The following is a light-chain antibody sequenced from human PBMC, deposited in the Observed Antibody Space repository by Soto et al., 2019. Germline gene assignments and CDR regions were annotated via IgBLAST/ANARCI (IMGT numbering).Light chain of an antibody. CDR2: DVT. CDR3: CSYAGSYASDYV. J-gene: IGLJ1*01. Sequence: LTHPPSVSGSPGQSVTISCTGTSSDVGAYDYVSWYQQHPGKAPKLMIYDVTKRPSGVPDRFSGSKSGNMASLTISGLQAEDEADYYCCSYAGSYASDYVFGAGTKVTVL. V-gene: IGLV2-11*01. CDR1: SSDVGAYDY.